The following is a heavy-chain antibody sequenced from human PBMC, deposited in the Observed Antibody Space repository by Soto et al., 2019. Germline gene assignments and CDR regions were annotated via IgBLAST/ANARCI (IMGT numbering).Heavy chain of an antibody. J-gene: IGHJ4*02. CDR3: AKEHSSWYLVPLDY. V-gene: IGHV3-23*01. Sequence: EVQQLESGGGLVQPGGSLRLSCAASGFTFSSYGMSWVHQAPGKGLEWVSAISGSGGSTYYADSVKGRFTISRDNSKNTLYLQMNSLRAEDTAVYYCAKEHSSWYLVPLDYWDQGTLVTVSS. CDR2: ISGSGGST. CDR1: GFTFSSYG. D-gene: IGHD6-13*01.